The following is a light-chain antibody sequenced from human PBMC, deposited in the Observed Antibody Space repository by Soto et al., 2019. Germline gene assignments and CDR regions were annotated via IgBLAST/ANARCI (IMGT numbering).Light chain of an antibody. CDR3: QQHNYWPS. J-gene: IGKJ2*01. V-gene: IGKV3-15*01. Sequence: EKVMTQSPVTLSVSPGERATLSCRASQSVGSNLAWYQQKPGQAPRLLLYGASTRATGIPGRFSGSGSGTEFTLTITSLQSEDFAVYYCQQHNYWPSFGQGTKLEFK. CDR2: GAS. CDR1: QSVGSN.